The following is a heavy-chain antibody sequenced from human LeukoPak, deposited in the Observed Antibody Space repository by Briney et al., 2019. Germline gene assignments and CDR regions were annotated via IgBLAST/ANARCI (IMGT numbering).Heavy chain of an antibody. D-gene: IGHD1-26*01. CDR3: ARLVGASWFDS. Sequence: SQTLSLTCAISGDSVSTNSATWTWLRQSPSRGLEWLGRIYYRSKWYNDYAVSMKSRITINPDTSKNQFSLQLNSVTPEDTAVYYCARLVGASWFDSWGQGTLVTVSS. J-gene: IGHJ5*01. CDR2: IYYRSKWYN. V-gene: IGHV6-1*01. CDR1: GDSVSTNSAT.